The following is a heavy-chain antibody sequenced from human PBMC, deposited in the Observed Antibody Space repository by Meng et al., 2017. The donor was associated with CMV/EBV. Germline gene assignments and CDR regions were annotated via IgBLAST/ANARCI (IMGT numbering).Heavy chain of an antibody. CDR3: ARDPRLWVAGANPLYYFDY. CDR2: ISYDGSNK. D-gene: IGHD6-19*01. V-gene: IGHV3-30*04. Sequence: GGSLRLSCAASGFTFSSYAMHWVRRAPGKGLEWAAVISYDGSNKYYADSVKGRFTSSRDNSKNTLYLQMNSLRAEDTAVYYCARDPRLWVAGANPLYYFDYWGQGTLVTVSS. J-gene: IGHJ4*02. CDR1: GFTFSSYA.